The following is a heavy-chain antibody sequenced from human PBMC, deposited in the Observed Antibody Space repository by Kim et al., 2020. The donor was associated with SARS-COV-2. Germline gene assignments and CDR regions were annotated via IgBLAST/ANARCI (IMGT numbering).Heavy chain of an antibody. CDR3: EKDFDNYDFWSGYHYYYYYGMDV. CDR2: ISGDGGST. CDR1: GFTFDDYA. D-gene: IGHD3-3*01. Sequence: GGSLRLSCAASGFTFDDYAMHWVRQAPGKGLEWVSLISGDGGSTYYADSVKGRFTISRDNSKNSLYLQMNSLRTEDTALYYCEKDFDNYDFWSGYHYYYYYGMDVGGQGTTVTVSS. J-gene: IGHJ6*02. V-gene: IGHV3-43*02.